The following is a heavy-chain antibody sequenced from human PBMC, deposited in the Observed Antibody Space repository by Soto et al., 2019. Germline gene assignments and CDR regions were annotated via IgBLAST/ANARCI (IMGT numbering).Heavy chain of an antibody. CDR1: GDSVSSSSVT. D-gene: IGHD1-26*01. Sequence: SQTLSLTCAISGDSVSSSSVTWNWIRQSPSRGLEWLGRTYYRSKWYNDYAESVKSRITINPDTSKNQFSLHLNSVTPEDTAVYYCVRLIGNSWLDFWXQGTLVTVSS. CDR2: TYYRSKWYN. CDR3: VRLIGNSWLDF. J-gene: IGHJ5*01. V-gene: IGHV6-1*01.